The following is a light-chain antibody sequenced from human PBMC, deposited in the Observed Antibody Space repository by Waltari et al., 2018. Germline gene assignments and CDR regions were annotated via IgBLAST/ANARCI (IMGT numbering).Light chain of an antibody. CDR1: QGISSF. Sequence: SQLTQSPSSLSASVGDRVTIPCRASQGISSFLAWYQQKPGKAPKLLIYAASTLQSGVPSRFSGSGSGTDFTLTISSLQPEDFATYYCQQLDTYPWTFGPGTKVEIK. CDR2: AAS. V-gene: IGKV1-9*01. CDR3: QQLDTYPWT. J-gene: IGKJ1*01.